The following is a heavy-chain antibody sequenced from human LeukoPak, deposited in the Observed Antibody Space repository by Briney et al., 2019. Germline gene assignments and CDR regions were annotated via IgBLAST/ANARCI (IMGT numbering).Heavy chain of an antibody. CDR3: ARAERDSGSLPIDAFDI. J-gene: IGHJ3*02. CDR2: IYYSGST. CDR1: GGSISSGGYY. V-gene: IGHV4-31*03. D-gene: IGHD1-26*01. Sequence: SETLSLTCTVSGGSISSGGYYWSWIRQHPGKGLEWIGYIYYSGSTYYNPSLKSRVTISVDTSKNQFSLKLSSVTAADTAAYYCARAERDSGSLPIDAFDIWGQGTMVTVSS.